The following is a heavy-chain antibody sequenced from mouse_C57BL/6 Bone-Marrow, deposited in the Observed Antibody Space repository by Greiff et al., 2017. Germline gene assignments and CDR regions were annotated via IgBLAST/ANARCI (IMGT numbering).Heavy chain of an antibody. D-gene: IGHD2-12*01. CDR1: GYAFRSSW. V-gene: IGHV1-82*01. J-gene: IGHJ3*01. Sequence: QVQLQQSGPELVKPGASVKISCKASGYAFRSSWMNWVKQRPGKGLEWIGRIYPGDGDTNYNGKFKGKATLTADKSSSTAYMQLSSLTSEDSAVYCCARGYSLFAYWGQGTLVTVSA. CDR3: ARGYSLFAY. CDR2: IYPGDGDT.